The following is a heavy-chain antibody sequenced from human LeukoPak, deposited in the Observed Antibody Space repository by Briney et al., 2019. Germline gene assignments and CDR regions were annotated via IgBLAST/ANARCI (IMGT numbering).Heavy chain of an antibody. J-gene: IGHJ3*02. V-gene: IGHV3-21*01. CDR3: AREHGDCGDAFDI. CDR2: INSRSSHI. D-gene: IGHD2-21*02. CDR1: EFTFSTYS. Sequence: PGGSLRLSCAASEFTFSTYSMNWVRQAPGKGLEWVSSINSRSSHIYYADSVKGRFTISRDNVKNSLYLQMNSLRAEDTALYYCAREHGDCGDAFDIWGQGTMVTVSS.